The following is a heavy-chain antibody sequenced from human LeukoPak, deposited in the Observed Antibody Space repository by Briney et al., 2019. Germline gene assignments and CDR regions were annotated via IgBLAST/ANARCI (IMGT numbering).Heavy chain of an antibody. CDR1: GFTFSTYS. V-gene: IGHV3-21*04. CDR2: ITASSYI. Sequence: TRGSLRLSCAASGFTFSTYSMRWVSQAPGKGLEWVSSITASSYIYYADFVEGRFTISRDNSKNTLYLQMNSLRDEDTAVYYCAKDSHWILFDDWGQGTLVTVSS. CDR3: AKDSHWILFDD. J-gene: IGHJ4*02. D-gene: IGHD2-2*03.